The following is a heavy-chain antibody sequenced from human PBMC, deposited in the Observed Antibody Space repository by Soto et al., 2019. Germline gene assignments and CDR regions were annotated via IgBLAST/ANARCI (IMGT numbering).Heavy chain of an antibody. Sequence: GSLRLCCAASGFTFSSYAMHWVRQAPGKGLEWVAVISYDGSNKYYADSVKGRFTISRDNSKNTLYLQMNSLRAEDTAVYYCARDSVAPAGTAAIDIWGQGTMVTVSS. V-gene: IGHV3-30-3*01. CDR2: ISYDGSNK. D-gene: IGHD6-13*01. J-gene: IGHJ3*02. CDR1: GFTFSSYA. CDR3: ARDSVAPAGTAAIDI.